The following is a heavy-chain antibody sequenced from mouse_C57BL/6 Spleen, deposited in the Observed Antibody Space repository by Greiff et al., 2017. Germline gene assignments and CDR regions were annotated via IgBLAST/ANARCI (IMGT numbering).Heavy chain of an antibody. V-gene: IGHV3-6*01. CDR1: GYSITSGYY. CDR2: ISYDGSN. Sequence: VQLKESGPGLVKPSQSLSLTCSVTGYSITSGYYWNWIRQFPGNKLEWMGYISYDGSNNYNPSLKNRISITLDTSKNQFFLKLNSVTTEDTATYYCARENFDYWGQGTTLTVSS. CDR3: ARENFDY. J-gene: IGHJ2*01.